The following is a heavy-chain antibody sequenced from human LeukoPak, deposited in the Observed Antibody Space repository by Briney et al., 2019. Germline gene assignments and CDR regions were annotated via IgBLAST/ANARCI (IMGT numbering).Heavy chain of an antibody. Sequence: SETLSLTCTFSGGSISTYYWGWIRQSPDRGLEWIGYIYHSGSINSNPSLQSRVTISLDTSKNQFSLKLTSVTAADTAVYYCASGIRSYYFDYWGLGTLVTVSS. CDR1: GGSISTYY. J-gene: IGHJ4*02. CDR3: ASGIRSYYFDY. D-gene: IGHD2-21*01. CDR2: IYHSGSI. V-gene: IGHV4-59*01.